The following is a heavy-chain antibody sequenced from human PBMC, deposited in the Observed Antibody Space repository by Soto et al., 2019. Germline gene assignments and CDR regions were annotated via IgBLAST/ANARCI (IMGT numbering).Heavy chain of an antibody. CDR2: TYYRSKWYN. J-gene: IGHJ3*02. V-gene: IGHV6-1*01. CDR1: GDSVSSNSAA. CDR3: ARDRADVVGATNAFDI. D-gene: IGHD1-26*01. Sequence: KQSQTLSLTCAISGDSVSSNSAAWNWIRQSPSRGLEWLGRTYYRSKWYNDYAVSVKSRITINPDTSKNQFSLQLNSVTPEDTAVYYCARDRADVVGATNAFDIWGQGTMVTVSS.